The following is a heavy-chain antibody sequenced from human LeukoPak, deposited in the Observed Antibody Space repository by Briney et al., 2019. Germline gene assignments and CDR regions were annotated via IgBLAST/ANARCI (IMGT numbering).Heavy chain of an antibody. J-gene: IGHJ4*02. V-gene: IGHV4-34*01. CDR3: ARVTGYMIEDYFDY. Sequence: SETLSLTCGVYGGSFSDYYWSWIRQSPGKGLEWIGEINHSGSTNYNPSLKSRVTISIDTSKNQFSLKLSSVTAADTAVYYCARVTGYMIEDYFDYWGQGILVTVSS. CDR1: GGSFSDYY. CDR2: INHSGST. D-gene: IGHD3-9*01.